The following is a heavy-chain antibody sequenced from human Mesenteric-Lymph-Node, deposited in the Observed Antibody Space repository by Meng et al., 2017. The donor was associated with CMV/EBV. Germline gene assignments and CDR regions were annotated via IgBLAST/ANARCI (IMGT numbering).Heavy chain of an antibody. CDR2: IYSGGST. CDR1: GFTVSSNY. CDR3: VRGGFGVVIDH. Sequence: GESLKISCAASGFTVSSNYMTWVRQTPGRGLEWVSVIYSGGSTYYADSVKGRFTISRDNSKNTVHLQMNSLRGDDTAIYYCVRGGFGVVIDHWGQGTLVTVSS. D-gene: IGHD3-3*01. V-gene: IGHV3-53*01. J-gene: IGHJ4*02.